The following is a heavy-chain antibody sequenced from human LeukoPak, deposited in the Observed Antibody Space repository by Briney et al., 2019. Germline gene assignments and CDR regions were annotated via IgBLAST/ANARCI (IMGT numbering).Heavy chain of an antibody. CDR3: ARLDTAMVTAPFFDY. J-gene: IGHJ4*02. V-gene: IGHV4-59*08. CDR1: GGSIRSYY. CDR2: IYHSGST. Sequence: SETLSLTCIVSGGSIRSYYWSWIRQSPGKGLEWIGYIYHSGSTNYNPSLKSRVTISVDTSKNQFSLKLSSVTAADTAVYYCARLDTAMVTAPFFDYWGQGTLVTVSS. D-gene: IGHD5-18*01.